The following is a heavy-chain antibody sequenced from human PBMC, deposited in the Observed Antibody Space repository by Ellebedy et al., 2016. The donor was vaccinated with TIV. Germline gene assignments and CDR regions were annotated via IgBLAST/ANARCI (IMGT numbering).Heavy chain of an antibody. J-gene: IGHJ4*02. D-gene: IGHD3-22*01. CDR2: IGSSSIYI. CDR1: GFPFSSSG. CDR3: AKGRKLIRSSSLDY. V-gene: IGHV3-21*04. Sequence: PGGSLRLSCAASGFPFSSSGMNWVRQAPGKGLEWVSSIGSSSIYIYYADSLKGRFTISRDNSKNMLFLQMNSLRAEDTALYYCAKGRKLIRSSSLDYWGQGTLVTVSS.